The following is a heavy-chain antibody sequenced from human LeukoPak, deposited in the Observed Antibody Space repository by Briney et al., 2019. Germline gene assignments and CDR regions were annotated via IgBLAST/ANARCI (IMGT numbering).Heavy chain of an antibody. CDR1: GFIFSNRE. J-gene: IGHJ4*02. CDR2: ISSSSSTI. V-gene: IGHV3-48*01. Sequence: PGGSLRLSCAASGFIFSNREMIWVRQAPGKGLEWVSYISSSSSTIYYADSVKGRFTISRDNSKNTLCLQMDSLRAEDTAVYYCAKEQLWLPYWGQGTLVTVSS. D-gene: IGHD5-18*01. CDR3: AKEQLWLPY.